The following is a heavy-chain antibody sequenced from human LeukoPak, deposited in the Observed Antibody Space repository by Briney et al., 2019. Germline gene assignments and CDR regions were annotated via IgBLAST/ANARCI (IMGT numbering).Heavy chain of an antibody. CDR3: ARHFDRTNFDY. V-gene: IGHV4-39*01. J-gene: IGHJ4*02. CDR1: GGSISRSSYY. CDR2: IYYSGST. Sequence: SETLSLTCTVSGGSISRSSYYWGWIRQPPGKGLEWIGIIYYSGSTHYNPSLKSRVTISVDTSKNQFSLKLSSVTAADTAVYYCARHFDRTNFDYWGQGTPVTVSS. D-gene: IGHD3-9*01.